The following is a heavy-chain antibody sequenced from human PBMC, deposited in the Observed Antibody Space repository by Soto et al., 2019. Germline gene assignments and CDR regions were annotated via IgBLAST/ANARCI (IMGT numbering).Heavy chain of an antibody. CDR2: IYSGVNT. CDR3: SRDSTCIPYYRDEMDV. D-gene: IGHD3-22*01. V-gene: IGHV3-53*01. CDR1: GFSVSSYY. J-gene: IGHJ6*02. Sequence: EVQLLESGGGLIQPGGSLRLSCAASGFSVSSYYMSWVRQAPGKGLEWVSVIYSGVNTHYAHSVKGRCNISRDKSKNTLYLQMNSLRAEDKAVYYCSRDSTCIPYYRDEMDVWGQGTTVTVSS.